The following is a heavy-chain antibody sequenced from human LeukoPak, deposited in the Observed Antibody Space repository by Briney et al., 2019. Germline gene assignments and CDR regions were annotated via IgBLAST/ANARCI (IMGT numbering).Heavy chain of an antibody. CDR1: GFTFTNYG. CDR2: LSGNGDGQ. CDR3: AKGCQCPSGLSSWFDP. V-gene: IGHV3-23*01. J-gene: IGHJ5*02. Sequence: PGGSLRLSCSASGFTFTNYGMSWVRQAPGKWLEWVAGLSGNGDGQFYADSVEGRFAISRDISNNIWYLQMNSLRAEDTAVYYCAKGCQCPSGLSSWFDPRGQGTLVAVSS. D-gene: IGHD1-14*01.